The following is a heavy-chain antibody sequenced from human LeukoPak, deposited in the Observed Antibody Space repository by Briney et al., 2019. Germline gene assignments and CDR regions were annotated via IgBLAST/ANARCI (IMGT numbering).Heavy chain of an antibody. CDR2: IYYSGST. CDR1: GDSISSYY. D-gene: IGHD4-17*01. Sequence: PSETLSLTCTVSGDSISSYYWGWIRQPPGKGLEWIGSIYYSGSTYYNPSLKSRVTISVDTSKNQFSLKLSSVTAADTAVYYCAICYGANEGSFDYWGQGTLVTVSS. J-gene: IGHJ4*02. V-gene: IGHV4-39*01. CDR3: AICYGANEGSFDY.